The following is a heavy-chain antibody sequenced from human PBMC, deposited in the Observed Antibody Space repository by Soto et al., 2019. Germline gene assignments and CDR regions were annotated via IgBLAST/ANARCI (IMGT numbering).Heavy chain of an antibody. J-gene: IGHJ4*02. V-gene: IGHV1-3*01. CDR1: GKIFSNYA. D-gene: IGHD6-25*01. Sequence: WASVKVSCKASGKIFSNYAIHWVRQAPGQRLEWMGWINVGRGNLKYSERFQGNVTLTRDASASTAFMELSSLTSEDTAVYFCAGGEDDYSNGWGRFDFWGQGTPVTVSS. CDR3: AGGEDDYSNGWGRFDF. CDR2: INVGRGNL.